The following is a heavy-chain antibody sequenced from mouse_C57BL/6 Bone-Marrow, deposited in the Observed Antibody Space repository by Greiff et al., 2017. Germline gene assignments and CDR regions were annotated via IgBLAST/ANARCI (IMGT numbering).Heavy chain of an antibody. J-gene: IGHJ3*01. V-gene: IGHV5-9*01. CDR2: ISGGGGNT. CDR1: GFTFSSYT. D-gene: IGHD2-4*01. CDR3: AILYYDYSWFAY. Sequence: EVQRVESGGGLVKPGGSLKLSCAASGFTFSSYTMSWVRQTPEKRLEWVATISGGGGNTYYPDSVKGRFTISRDNAKNTLYLQMSSLRSEDTALYYCAILYYDYSWFAYWGQGTLVTVSA.